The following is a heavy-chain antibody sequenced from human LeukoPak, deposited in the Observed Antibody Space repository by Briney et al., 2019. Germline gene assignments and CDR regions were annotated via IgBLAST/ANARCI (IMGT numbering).Heavy chain of an antibody. CDR2: SSSSSRTI. CDR3: AKDLYSSGLYGYYYGMDV. Sequence: GGSLRLSCAASGFTFSSYSMNWVRQAPGKGLEWVSYSSSSSRTIYYADSVKGRFTISRDNAKNSLYLQMNRLRAQDTAVYYCAKDLYSSGLYGYYYGMDVWGQGTTVTV. J-gene: IGHJ6*02. D-gene: IGHD6-19*01. V-gene: IGHV3-48*01. CDR1: GFTFSSYS.